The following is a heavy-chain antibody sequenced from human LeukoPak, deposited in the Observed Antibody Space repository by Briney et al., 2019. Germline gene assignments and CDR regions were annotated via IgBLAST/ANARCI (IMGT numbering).Heavy chain of an antibody. D-gene: IGHD2-15*01. Sequence: ASVKVSCKASGYTFTSYYMHWVRQAPGQGLEWMGIINPSGGSTSYAQKFQGRVTMTRDTSTSTVYMELSSLRSEDTAVYYCARDYCSGGSCHLGAFDIWGQGTMVTVSS. CDR3: ARDYCSGGSCHLGAFDI. J-gene: IGHJ3*02. V-gene: IGHV1-46*01. CDR1: GYTFTSYY. CDR2: INPSGGST.